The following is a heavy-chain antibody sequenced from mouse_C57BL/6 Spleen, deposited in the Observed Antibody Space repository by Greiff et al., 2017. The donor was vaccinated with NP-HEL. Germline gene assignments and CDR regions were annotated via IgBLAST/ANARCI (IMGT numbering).Heavy chain of an antibody. CDR2: IYPGGGYT. D-gene: IGHD2-4*01. CDR1: GYTFTNYW. J-gene: IGHJ4*01. CDR3: ARYFDYDCAMDY. V-gene: IGHV1-63*01. Sequence: VKLVESGAELVRPGTSVKMSCKASGYTFTNYWIGWAKQRPGHGLEWIGDIYPGGGYTNYNEKFKGKATLTADKSSSTAYMQFSSLTSEDSAIYYCARYFDYDCAMDYWGQGTSVTVSS.